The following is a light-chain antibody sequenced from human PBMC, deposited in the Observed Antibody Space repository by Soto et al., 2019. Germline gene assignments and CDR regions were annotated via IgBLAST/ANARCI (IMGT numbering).Light chain of an antibody. CDR1: QSITTW. J-gene: IGKJ1*01. CDR3: QHYKMYSPWT. V-gene: IGKV1-5*01. CDR2: DVS. Sequence: DIQMTQSPSTVSAYVGDSVTITCRASQSITTWLAWYQQRPGKAPKLLIYDVSSLQSGVPSRFSGSGSGTEFTLNISSLQPDDFATYYCQHYKMYSPWTFGHGNKVEIK.